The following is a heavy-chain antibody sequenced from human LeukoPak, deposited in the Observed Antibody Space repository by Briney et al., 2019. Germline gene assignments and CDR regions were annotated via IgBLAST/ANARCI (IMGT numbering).Heavy chain of an antibody. V-gene: IGHV4-61*02. J-gene: IGHJ3*02. CDR1: GGSISSGSYY. D-gene: IGHD2-2*01. CDR3: ARSVVVVPAVSDAFDI. Sequence: SETLSLTXTVSGGSISSGSYYWSWIRQPAGKGLEWIVRIYTSGSTNYNPSLKSRVTISVDTSKNQFSLKLSSVTAADTAVYYCARSVVVVPAVSDAFDIWGQGTMVTVSS. CDR2: IYTSGST.